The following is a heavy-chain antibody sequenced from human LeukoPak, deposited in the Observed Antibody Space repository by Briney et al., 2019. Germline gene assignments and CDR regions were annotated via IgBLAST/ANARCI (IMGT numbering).Heavy chain of an antibody. CDR1: GFTFSSYA. CDR2: ISGSGGST. Sequence: GGSLRLSCAASGFTFSSYAMSWVRQAPGKGLEWVSAISGSGGSTYYADSVKGRFTISRDNSKNTLYLQMNSLRAEDTAVYYCAKDFTRGDFWSGLCWGQGTLVTVSS. D-gene: IGHD3-3*01. CDR3: AKDFTRGDFWSGLC. V-gene: IGHV3-23*01. J-gene: IGHJ4*02.